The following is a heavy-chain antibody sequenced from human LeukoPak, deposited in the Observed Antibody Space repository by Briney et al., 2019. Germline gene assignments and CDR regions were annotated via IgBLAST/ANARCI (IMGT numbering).Heavy chain of an antibody. CDR3: AKAYYYGSGRAFDI. V-gene: IGHV3-7*05. CDR2: IKQDGGEK. D-gene: IGHD3-10*01. J-gene: IGHJ3*02. CDR1: GLTFSAYW. Sequence: GGSLRLSCAASGLTFSAYWMSWVRQAPGRGLEWVANIKQDGGEKYYVDSVKGRFTISRDNSKNTLYLQMNSLRAEDTAVYYCAKAYYYGSGRAFDIWGQGTMVTVSS.